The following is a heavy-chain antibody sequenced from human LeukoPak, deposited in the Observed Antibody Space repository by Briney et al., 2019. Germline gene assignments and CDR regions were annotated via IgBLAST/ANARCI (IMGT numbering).Heavy chain of an antibody. Sequence: GASVKVSCKASGYTFTGYYMHWVRQAPGQGLEWMGWNNPNSGGTNYAQKFQGRVTMTRDTSISTAYMELSRLRSDDTAVYYCAREHEVLRFLEWPYMDVWGKGTTVTVSS. J-gene: IGHJ6*03. D-gene: IGHD3-3*01. V-gene: IGHV1-2*02. CDR2: NNPNSGGT. CDR3: AREHEVLRFLEWPYMDV. CDR1: GYTFTGYY.